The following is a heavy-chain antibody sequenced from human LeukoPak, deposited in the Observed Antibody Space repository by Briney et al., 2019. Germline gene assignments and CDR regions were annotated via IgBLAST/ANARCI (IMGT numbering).Heavy chain of an antibody. J-gene: IGHJ4*02. Sequence: GGALRLSCAVSGFTFSTYAMSWVRQASGKGLEWVSAISGSGGSTYYADSVKGRFTISRDNSKNTLYLQTNSLRAEDTAVYYCAKEGPMVRDFDYWGQGTLVTVSS. V-gene: IGHV3-23*01. D-gene: IGHD3-10*01. CDR2: ISGSGGST. CDR1: GFTFSTYA. CDR3: AKEGPMVRDFDY.